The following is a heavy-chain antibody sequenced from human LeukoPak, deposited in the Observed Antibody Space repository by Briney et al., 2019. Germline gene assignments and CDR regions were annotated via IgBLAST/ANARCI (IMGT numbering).Heavy chain of an antibody. D-gene: IGHD2-21*01. CDR1: GFTFSSYG. CDR2: IWYDGSNK. Sequence: GGSLRLSCAASGFTFSSYGMHWVRQAPGKGLEWVAVIWYDGSNKYYADSVKGRFTISRDNSKNTLYLQMNSLRAEDTAVYYCARDSVFSDGYFQHWGQGTLVTVSS. V-gene: IGHV3-33*01. J-gene: IGHJ1*01. CDR3: ARDSVFSDGYFQH.